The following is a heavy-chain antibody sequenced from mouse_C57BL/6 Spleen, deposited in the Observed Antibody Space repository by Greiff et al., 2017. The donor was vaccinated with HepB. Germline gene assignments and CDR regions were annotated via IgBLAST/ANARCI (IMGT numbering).Heavy chain of an antibody. J-gene: IGHJ2*01. Sequence: QQSCKASGYTFTSYWMHWVKQRPGQGLEWIGEIDPSDSYTNYNQKFKGKSTLTVDKSSSTAYMQLSSLTSEDSAVYYCARRGFDYWGQGTTLTVSS. CDR1: GYTFTSYW. CDR3: ARRGFDY. CDR2: IDPSDSYT. V-gene: IGHV1-69*01.